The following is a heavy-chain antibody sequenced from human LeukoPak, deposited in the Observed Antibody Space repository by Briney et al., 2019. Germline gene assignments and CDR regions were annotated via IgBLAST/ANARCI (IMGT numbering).Heavy chain of an antibody. D-gene: IGHD3-3*01. J-gene: IGHJ5*02. V-gene: IGHV3-23*01. CDR2: ISGSGGST. Sequence: GGSLRLSGAASGFTFSSYAMSWVRQAPGKGLEWVSAISGSGGSTYYADSVKGRFTISRDNSKNTQYLQMNSLRAEDTAVYYCVNGQKPPYDFWSGTNWFDPWGQGTLVTVSS. CDR1: GFTFSSYA. CDR3: VNGQKPPYDFWSGTNWFDP.